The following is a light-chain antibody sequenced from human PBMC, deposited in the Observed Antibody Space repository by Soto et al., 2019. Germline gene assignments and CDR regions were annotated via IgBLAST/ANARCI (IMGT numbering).Light chain of an antibody. Sequence: QSALTQPPSASGSPGQSVTISCTGTSSDVGGYNYVSWYQQHPGKAPKVMMYEVSKRPSGVPDRFSGSKSGNTASLTVSGLQAEDEADYYCQSYDSSLRVFGGGTKLTVL. CDR3: QSYDSSLRV. J-gene: IGLJ3*02. V-gene: IGLV2-8*01. CDR2: EVS. CDR1: SSDVGGYNY.